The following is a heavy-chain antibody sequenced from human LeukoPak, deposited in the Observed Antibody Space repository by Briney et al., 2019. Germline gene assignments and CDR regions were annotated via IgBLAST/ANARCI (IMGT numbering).Heavy chain of an antibody. V-gene: IGHV3-64*01. CDR1: GFTFSSYA. CDR2: ISSNGGST. Sequence: GGSLRLSCAASGFTFSSYAMHWVRQAPGKVLEYVSAISSNGGSTYYANSVKGRFTISRDNSKNTLYLQMGSLRAEDTAVYYCARRAGAYSHPYDYWGQGTLVTVSS. J-gene: IGHJ4*02. D-gene: IGHD4/OR15-4a*01. CDR3: ARRAGAYSHPYDY.